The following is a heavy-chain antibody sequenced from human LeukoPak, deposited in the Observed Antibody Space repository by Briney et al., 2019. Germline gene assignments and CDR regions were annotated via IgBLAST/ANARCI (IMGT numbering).Heavy chain of an antibody. J-gene: IGHJ4*02. CDR3: AREPYSSGWYYYLDS. CDR1: GYTFIYYA. Sequence: GASVEVSCKASGYTFIYYAISWVRQAPGQGLEWMGWISAYNGNTNYAEKFQDRASMSIDTSTSTAYMELGSLRSDDTAVYFCAREPYSSGWYYYLDSWGQGTLVTVSS. D-gene: IGHD6-19*01. V-gene: IGHV1-18*01. CDR2: ISAYNGNT.